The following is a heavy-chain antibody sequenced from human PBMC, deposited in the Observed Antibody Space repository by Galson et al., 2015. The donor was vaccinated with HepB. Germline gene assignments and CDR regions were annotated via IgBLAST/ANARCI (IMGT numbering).Heavy chain of an antibody. CDR3: AKANYPGYCSGERSGNCFPLYNFDC. V-gene: IGHV3-23*01. CDR1: GFTFSNYA. D-gene: IGHD2-15*01. CDR2: ISGSGATT. J-gene: IGHJ4*02. Sequence: SLRLSCAASGFTFSNYALNWVRQGPGKRLEWVAAISGSGATTYYAESVKGRFTISRDNSKNTLHLEMNSQRADDTAVYYCAKANYPGYCSGERSGNCFPLYNFDCWGQGTLVTVSS.